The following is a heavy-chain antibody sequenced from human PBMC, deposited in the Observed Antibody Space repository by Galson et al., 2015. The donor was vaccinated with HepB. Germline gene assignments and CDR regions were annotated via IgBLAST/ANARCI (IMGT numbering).Heavy chain of an antibody. V-gene: IGHV1-46*01. CDR1: GYTFTSYY. Sequence: SVKVSCKASGYTFTSYYMHWVRQAPGQGLEWMGIINPSGGSTSYAQKFQGRVTMTRDTSTSTVYMELSSLRPEDTAVYYCASDTAMDTGFDYWGQGTLVTVSS. J-gene: IGHJ4*02. D-gene: IGHD5-18*01. CDR3: ASDTAMDTGFDY. CDR2: INPSGGST.